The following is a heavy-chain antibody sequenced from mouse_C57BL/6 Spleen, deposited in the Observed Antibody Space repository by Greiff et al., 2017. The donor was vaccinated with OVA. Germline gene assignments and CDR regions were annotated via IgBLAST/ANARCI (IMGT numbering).Heavy chain of an antibody. J-gene: IGHJ2*01. V-gene: IGHV1-69*01. CDR1: GYTFTSYW. D-gene: IGHD1-1*01. CDR2: IDPSDSYT. CDR3: ARGESSSSFDY. Sequence: VQLQQPGAELVMPGASVKLSCKASGYTFTSYWMHWVKQRPGQGLEWIGEIDPSDSYTKYNQKFKGKSTLTVEKSSSTAYMQHSSLTSEDTAVYDCARGESSSSFDYWGQGTTLTVSS.